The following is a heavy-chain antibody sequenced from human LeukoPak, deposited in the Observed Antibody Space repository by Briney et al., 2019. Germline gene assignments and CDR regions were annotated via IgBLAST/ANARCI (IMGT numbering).Heavy chain of an antibody. CDR3: AKGGGGGYSYGYGQLDY. CDR1: GFTFHDYA. D-gene: IGHD5-18*01. Sequence: GGSLRLSCAASGFTFHDYAMYWVRQVPGKGLEWVSLINWNAGSTYYADSAKGRFTISRDNSKNSLYLQMNSLRAEDTAMYYCAKGGGGGYSYGYGQLDYWGQGTLVTVSS. CDR2: INWNAGST. V-gene: IGHV3-43D*04. J-gene: IGHJ4*02.